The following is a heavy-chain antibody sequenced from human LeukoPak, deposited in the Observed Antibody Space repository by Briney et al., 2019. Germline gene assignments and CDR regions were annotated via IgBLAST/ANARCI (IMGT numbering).Heavy chain of an antibody. Sequence: PSETLSLTCAVYGGSFSGYYWSWIRQPAGKGLEWIGRIYNTGTTNYNPSLKSRLTMSVDTSKNQFSLKLTSVTAADTAVYYCARGRYFDYWGQGTLVTVSS. CDR3: ARGRYFDY. CDR2: IYNTGTT. J-gene: IGHJ4*02. V-gene: IGHV4-59*10. CDR1: GGSFSGYY.